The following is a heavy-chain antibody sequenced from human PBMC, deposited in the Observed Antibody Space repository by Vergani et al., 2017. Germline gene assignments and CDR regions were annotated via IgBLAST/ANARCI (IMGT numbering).Heavy chain of an antibody. Sequence: EVKLVESGGGLVQPGQSLRLACTTSGFPFHDFGINWVRQAPGKGLEWISLIRTSENGGTSHYAASVACRFSISRDDSKSVAYLQMDGLKTDDTATYYCTRGYKYGYDWGQGTLVTVSS. CDR1: GFPFHDFG. CDR3: TRGYKYGYD. D-gene: IGHD5-18*01. CDR2: IRTSENGGTS. J-gene: IGHJ4*02. V-gene: IGHV3-49*04.